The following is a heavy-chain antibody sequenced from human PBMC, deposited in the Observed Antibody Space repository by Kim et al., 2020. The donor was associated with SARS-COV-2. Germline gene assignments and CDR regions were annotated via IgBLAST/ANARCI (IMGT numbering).Heavy chain of an antibody. Sequence: GGSLRLSCVASGFTFSSYGMHWVRQAPGKGLEWVAVISYDGSNKYYADSVKGRFTISRDNSKNTLCLQMNSLRADDTAVYYCANTQEWPYYDYGMDVWGQGTTVTVSS. D-gene: IGHD3-3*01. CDR3: ANTQEWPYYDYGMDV. CDR1: GFTFSSYG. V-gene: IGHV3-30*18. CDR2: ISYDGSNK. J-gene: IGHJ6*02.